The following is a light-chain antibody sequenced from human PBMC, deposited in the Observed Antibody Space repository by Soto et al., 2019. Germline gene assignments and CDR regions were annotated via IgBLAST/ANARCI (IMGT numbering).Light chain of an antibody. Sequence: QSALTQPASVSGSPGQSITISCTGTSSDVGGYNYVSWYQQPPGKAPKLMIYDVTNRLSGVSDRFSGSKSGNTASLTISGLQAEDEADYYCSSYTSTTIYVFGTGTQLTVL. CDR1: SSDVGGYNY. V-gene: IGLV2-14*01. CDR2: DVT. J-gene: IGLJ1*01. CDR3: SSYTSTTIYV.